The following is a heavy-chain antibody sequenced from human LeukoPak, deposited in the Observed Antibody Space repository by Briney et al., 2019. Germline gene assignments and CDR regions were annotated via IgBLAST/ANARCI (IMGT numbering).Heavy chain of an antibody. CDR2: INHSGGT. J-gene: IGHJ3*02. Sequence: SETLSLTCAVYGGSFSDYSWTWIRQPPGKGLEWIGEINHSGGTNHNPSLMSRVIMSVDTSKNQISLKVSSVTAADTAVYYCAGTPYCSSDNCYRLYNGNDAFNIWGQGAKVTVSS. V-gene: IGHV4-34*01. CDR3: AGTPYCSSDNCYRLYNGNDAFNI. D-gene: IGHD2-2*01. CDR1: GGSFSDYS.